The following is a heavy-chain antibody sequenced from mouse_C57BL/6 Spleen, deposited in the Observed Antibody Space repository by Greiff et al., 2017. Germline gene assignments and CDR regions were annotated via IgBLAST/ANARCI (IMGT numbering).Heavy chain of an antibody. J-gene: IGHJ2*01. D-gene: IGHD2-1*01. CDR3: ARHDYGNSIDY. Sequence: DVKLVESGGDLVKPGGSLKLSCAASGFTFSSYGMSWVRQTPDKRLEWVATISSGGSYTYYPDSVKGRFTISRDNAKNTLYLQMSSLKSEDTAMYYCARHDYGNSIDYWGQGTTLTVSS. CDR2: ISSGGSYT. V-gene: IGHV5-6*02. CDR1: GFTFSSYG.